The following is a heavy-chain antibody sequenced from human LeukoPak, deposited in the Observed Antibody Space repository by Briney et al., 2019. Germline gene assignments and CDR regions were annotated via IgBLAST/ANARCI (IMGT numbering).Heavy chain of an antibody. CDR2: IKPDGSDK. CDR3: AKALGYSSSSPLDC. D-gene: IGHD6-6*01. V-gene: IGHV3-7*01. CDR1: GATFTSYW. J-gene: IGHJ4*02. Sequence: GGSLRLSCTASGATFTSYWMNWVRQAPGKGLEWVANIKPDGSDKYYVDSVKGRFSISRDNANNLVYLQMSSLRAEDTALYYCAKALGYSSSSPLDCWGQGTLVTVSS.